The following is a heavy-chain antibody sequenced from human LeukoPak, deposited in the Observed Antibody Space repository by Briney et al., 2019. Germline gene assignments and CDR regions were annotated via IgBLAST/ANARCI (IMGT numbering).Heavy chain of an antibody. CDR1: GFTFSSYG. D-gene: IGHD5-18*01. V-gene: IGHV3-30*18. CDR3: AKGDKYSYGI. CDR2: ISYDGSNK. Sequence: GDSLTLSCSPSGFTFSSYGMHWVRHAPGEGMELVAVISYDGSNKYHPDSVKARFTITRDNYKNTLYLQIESLRAEDADLYYCAKGDKYSYGIWGQGTLVTVSS. J-gene: IGHJ4*02.